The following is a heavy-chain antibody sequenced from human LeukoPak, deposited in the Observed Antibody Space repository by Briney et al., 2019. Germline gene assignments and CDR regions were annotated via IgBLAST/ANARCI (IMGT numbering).Heavy chain of an antibody. J-gene: IGHJ4*02. CDR2: IYYSGST. V-gene: IGHV4-59*01. D-gene: IGHD1-26*01. CDR3: ASGWELPLAFDY. Sequence: SETLSLTCTVSGGSISSYYWSWIRQPPGKGLAWIGYIYYSGSTNYNPSLKSRVTISVDTSKNQFSLKLSSVTAADTAVYYCASGWELPLAFDYWGQGTLVTVSS. CDR1: GGSISSYY.